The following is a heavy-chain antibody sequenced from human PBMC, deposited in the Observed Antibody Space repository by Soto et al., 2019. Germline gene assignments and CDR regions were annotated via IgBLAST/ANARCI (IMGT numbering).Heavy chain of an antibody. D-gene: IGHD6-19*01. CDR3: ARDRYSSGWTDRYGMDV. V-gene: IGHV1-69*13. CDR1: GGTFSSYA. J-gene: IGHJ6*02. CDR2: IIPIFGTA. Sequence: SVKVSCKASGGTFSSYAISWVRQAPGQGLEWMGGIIPIFGTANYAQKFQGRVTITADESTSTAYMELSSLRSEGTAVYYCARDRYSSGWTDRYGMDVWGQGTTVTVSS.